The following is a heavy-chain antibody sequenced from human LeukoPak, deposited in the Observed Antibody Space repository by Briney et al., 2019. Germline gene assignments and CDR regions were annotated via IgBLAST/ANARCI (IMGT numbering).Heavy chain of an antibody. D-gene: IGHD6-19*01. V-gene: IGHV4-4*02. CDR2: IYHSGST. CDR3: ARSLYSSGWTPYFDH. CDR1: GGSISSSNW. J-gene: IGHJ4*02. Sequence: SGTLSLTCAASGGSISSSNWWSWVRQPPGKGPEWIGEIYHSGSTNYNPSLKSRVTISVDKSKNQFSLKLSSVTAADTAVYYCARSLYSSGWTPYFDHWGQGTLVTVSS.